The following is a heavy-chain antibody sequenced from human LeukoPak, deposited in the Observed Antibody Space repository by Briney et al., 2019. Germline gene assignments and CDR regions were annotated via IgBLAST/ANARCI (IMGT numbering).Heavy chain of an antibody. CDR3: AYYGWFNGYNGFDY. J-gene: IGHJ4*02. V-gene: IGHV2-5*02. CDR2: IYWDDDT. Sequence: SGPTLVNPTQTLTLTCTFSEFSLSTSGGGVGWVRQPPGKALEWLALIYWDDDTRYSPSMRSRLTISKDTSKNQVVLTMTNMDPVDTATYYCAYYGWFNGYNGFDYWGQGILVTVSS. CDR1: EFSLSTSGGG. D-gene: IGHD5-24*01.